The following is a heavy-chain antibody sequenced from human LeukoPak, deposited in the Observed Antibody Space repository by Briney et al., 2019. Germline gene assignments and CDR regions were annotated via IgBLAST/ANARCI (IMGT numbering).Heavy chain of an antibody. Sequence: SETLSLTCTVSGGSISSYYWSWIRQPAGKGLEWIGRIYTSGSTNYNPSLKSRVTMSVDTSKNQFSLKLSSVTAADTAVYYCARDRPRGWGSYRLKSNWFDPWGQGTLVTVSS. J-gene: IGHJ5*02. D-gene: IGHD3-16*02. V-gene: IGHV4-4*07. CDR1: GGSISSYY. CDR3: ARDRPRGWGSYRLKSNWFDP. CDR2: IYTSGST.